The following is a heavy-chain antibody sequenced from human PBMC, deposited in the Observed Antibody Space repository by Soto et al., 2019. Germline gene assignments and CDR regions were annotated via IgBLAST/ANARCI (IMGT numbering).Heavy chain of an antibody. V-gene: IGHV3-33*01. Sequence: RWSLRLSCAASGFTCSSYGMHWVRQAPGKGLEWVAVIWYDGSNKYYADSVKGRFTISRDNSKNTLYLQMNSLRAEDTAVYYCARSRLPKSIDYYYYGMDVWGQGTTVTVSS. CDR2: IWYDGSNK. CDR1: GFTCSSYG. CDR3: ARSRLPKSIDYYYYGMDV. D-gene: IGHD2-15*01. J-gene: IGHJ6*02.